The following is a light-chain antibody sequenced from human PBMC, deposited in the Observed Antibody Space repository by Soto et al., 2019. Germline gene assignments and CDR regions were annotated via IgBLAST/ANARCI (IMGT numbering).Light chain of an antibody. Sequence: QSALTQPASVSGSPGQSITISCTETSSDVGGYNYVSWYQQHPNKAPKLMIYEVSNRPSGVSDRFSGSKSDNTASLTISGLQADDEADYYCSSYTSSSTSVFGTGTKLTVL. CDR2: EVS. CDR3: SSYTSSSTSV. V-gene: IGLV2-14*01. CDR1: SSDVGGYNY. J-gene: IGLJ1*01.